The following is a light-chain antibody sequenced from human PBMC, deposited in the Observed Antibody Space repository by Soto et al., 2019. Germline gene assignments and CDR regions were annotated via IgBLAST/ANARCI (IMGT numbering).Light chain of an antibody. CDR1: QNVSSSY. V-gene: IGKV3-20*01. Sequence: EIVLTQSLGTLSLSPGERATLSCRASQNVSSSYLAWYQQNRGQAPRLLIYGASSRAPGIPDRFGGSGSGTDFTLTISRLEPEDFAVYYCQQYGSSRWTFGQGTKVEIK. CDR2: GAS. J-gene: IGKJ1*01. CDR3: QQYGSSRWT.